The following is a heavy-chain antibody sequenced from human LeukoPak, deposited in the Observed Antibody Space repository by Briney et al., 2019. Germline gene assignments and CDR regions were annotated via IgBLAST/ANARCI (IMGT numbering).Heavy chain of an antibody. D-gene: IGHD3-10*02. Sequence: GGSLRLSCVASKFTFSSYWMTWVRQAPGKGLEWVANIKGDGSEKYYVDSVKGRFTISRDNAKNSLYLQMDSLRAEDTAVYYCARDLHYYVAMDVWGQGTTVTVSS. CDR3: ARDLHYYVAMDV. V-gene: IGHV3-7*01. J-gene: IGHJ6*02. CDR2: IKGDGSEK. CDR1: KFTFSSYW.